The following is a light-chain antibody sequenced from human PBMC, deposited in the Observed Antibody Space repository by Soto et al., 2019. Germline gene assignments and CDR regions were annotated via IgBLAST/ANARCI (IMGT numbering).Light chain of an antibody. CDR2: ATY. J-gene: IGKJ3*01. CDR3: QQSYSHHFT. CDR1: QSIRSY. V-gene: IGKV1-39*01. Sequence: DIQLTQSPSSLSASVGDRVTLTCRASQSIRSYLNWYQQKPGNPPKLLIYATYSLQNGVPSRFSGSGSGTNFTLTIRSLQPEDFATYYCQQSYSHHFTFGPGATVDVK.